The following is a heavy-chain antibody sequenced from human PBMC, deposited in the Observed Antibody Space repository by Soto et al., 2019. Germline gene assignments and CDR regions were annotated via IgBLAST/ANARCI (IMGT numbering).Heavy chain of an antibody. CDR2: IIPVFGSA. CDR3: ARDYGWNYRYYEMEV. J-gene: IGHJ6*02. D-gene: IGHD1-7*01. CDR1: GDTFSSYS. Sequence: SVKVSCKASGDTFSSYSITWVRQAPGQGLEWMGGIIPVFGSANYAQKFQGRVTITADESTSTAYMELSSLRSQDTAVYFCARDYGWNYRYYEMEVWGHGTTVTVTS. V-gene: IGHV1-69*13.